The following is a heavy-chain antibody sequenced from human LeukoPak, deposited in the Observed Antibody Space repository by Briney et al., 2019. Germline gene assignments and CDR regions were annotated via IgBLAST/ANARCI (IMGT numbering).Heavy chain of an antibody. V-gene: IGHV5-51*01. CDR3: SRSPQGLILDY. J-gene: IGHJ4*02. Sequence: GESLKISCKGSGYSLTSYWIGWVRPMPGKGLECMGIIYPGDSDTRYSPSFQGQVTISADKSISTAYLQWSSLKASDTAMYYCSRSPQGLILDYWGQGTLVTVSS. CDR1: GYSLTSYW. D-gene: IGHD3-22*01. CDR2: IYPGDSDT.